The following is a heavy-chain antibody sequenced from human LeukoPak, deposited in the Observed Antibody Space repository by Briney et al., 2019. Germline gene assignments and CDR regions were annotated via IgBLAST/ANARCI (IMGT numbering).Heavy chain of an antibody. CDR3: ARTSRGVIDY. CDR2: ISFDGNNE. CDR1: GFTFSNYA. D-gene: IGHD3-10*01. V-gene: IGHV3-30-3*01. J-gene: IGHJ4*02. Sequence: GGSLRLSCAASGFTFSNYAMHWVRQAPGKGLEWLAVISFDGNNEYYADSVKGRFTISRDNSKNTLYLQMNSLRGEDAAVYYCARTSRGVIDYWGQGTLVTVSS.